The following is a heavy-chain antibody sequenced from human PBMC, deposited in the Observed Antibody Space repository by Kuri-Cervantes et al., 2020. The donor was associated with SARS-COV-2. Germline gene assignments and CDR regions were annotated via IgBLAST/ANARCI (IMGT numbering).Heavy chain of an antibody. V-gene: IGHV4-61*02. Sequence: SETLSLTCTVSGVSITSETYYWSWIRKPAGRGLEWIGRFSISGTADYNPSLKSRVTMSVDTSKNQFSLHLRSVTAADTAVFYCARDRGGTTVTTYNTFDYWGQGTLVTVSS. CDR3: ARDRGGTTVTTYNTFDY. CDR1: GVSITSETYY. D-gene: IGHD4-17*01. CDR2: FSISGTA. J-gene: IGHJ4*02.